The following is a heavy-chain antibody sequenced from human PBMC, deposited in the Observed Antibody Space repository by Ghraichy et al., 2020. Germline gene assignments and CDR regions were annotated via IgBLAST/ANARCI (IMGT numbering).Heavy chain of an antibody. CDR3: ARVSSGWSDYYYYGMDV. CDR2: IRFDGSNQ. V-gene: IGHV3-30*02. D-gene: IGHD6-19*01. J-gene: IGHJ6*02. CDR1: GFTFSTYG. Sequence: GESLRLSCAASGFTFSTYGMHWVRQAPGKGLEWVALIRFDGSNQKYADSVKGRFTISRDNSKNTLYLQLSSLRADDTAVYYCARVSSGWSDYYYYGMDVWGQGTTVTVSS.